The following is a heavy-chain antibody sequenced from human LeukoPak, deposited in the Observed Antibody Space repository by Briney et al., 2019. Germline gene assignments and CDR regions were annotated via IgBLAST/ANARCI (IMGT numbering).Heavy chain of an antibody. D-gene: IGHD4-17*01. CDR3: ARALGYGDYVKYFQH. J-gene: IGHJ1*01. CDR2: IIPIFGTA. CDR1: GGTFSSYA. V-gene: IGHV1-69*05. Sequence: GASVKVSCKASGGTFSSYAISWVRQAPGQGLEWMGGIIPIFGTANYAQKFQGRVTITTDESTSTAYMELSSLRSEDTAVYYCARALGYGDYVKYFQHWGQGTLVTVSS.